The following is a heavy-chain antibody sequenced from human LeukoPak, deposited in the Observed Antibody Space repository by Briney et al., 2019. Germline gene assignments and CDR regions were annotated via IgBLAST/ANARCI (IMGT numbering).Heavy chain of an antibody. V-gene: IGHV3-30*04. CDR3: ARLHYDFVWGIFDY. CDR2: ITYDGSNK. J-gene: IGHJ4*02. D-gene: IGHD3-16*01. Sequence: PGGSLRLSCAASGFTFSSYAMHWVRQAPGKGLEWVAVITYDGSNKYYADSVKGRFTISRDNSKNTLYLQMNSLRAEDTAVYYCARLHYDFVWGIFDYWGQGTLVTVSS. CDR1: GFTFSSYA.